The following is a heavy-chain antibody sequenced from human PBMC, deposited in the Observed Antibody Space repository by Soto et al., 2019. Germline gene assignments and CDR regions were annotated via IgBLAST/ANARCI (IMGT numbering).Heavy chain of an antibody. CDR2: IYYSGST. CDR1: GGSISSGGYY. D-gene: IGHD6-13*01. V-gene: IGHV4-31*03. J-gene: IGHJ3*02. CDR3: ARYEQQLGDAFDI. Sequence: SETLSLTCTVSGGSISSGGYYWSWIRQHPGKGLEWIGYIYYSGSTYYNPSLKSRVTISVDTSKNQFSLKLSSVTAADTAVYYCARYEQQLGDAFDIWGQGTMVT.